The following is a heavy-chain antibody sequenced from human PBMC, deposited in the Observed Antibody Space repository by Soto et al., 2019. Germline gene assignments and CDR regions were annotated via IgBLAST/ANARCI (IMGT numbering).Heavy chain of an antibody. D-gene: IGHD4-17*01. J-gene: IGHJ4*02. CDR3: ARQRTTVVTQAYFDH. CDR2: IYYSGRS. CDR1: GGSITSSSYY. Sequence: SETLSLTCTVSGGSITSSSYYWGWIRQPPGKGLEWIGGIYYSGRSHYNPSLKSRVTMSVDTSKNQFSLTLNSVTAADAAVYYCARQRTTVVTQAYFDHWGQGTLVTVSS. V-gene: IGHV4-39*01.